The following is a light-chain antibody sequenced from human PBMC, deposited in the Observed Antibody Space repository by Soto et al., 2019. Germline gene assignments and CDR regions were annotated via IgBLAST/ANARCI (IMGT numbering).Light chain of an antibody. CDR1: SSNIGSKY. V-gene: IGLV1-47*01. J-gene: IGLJ2*01. CDR2: RDN. Sequence: LTQPPSTSGTPGQRVTISCSGSSSNIGSKYVYWYQQLPGTAPKLLMYRDNQRSSGVPDRFSGSKSGTSASLAISGLRSDDEADYYCAAWDDSLSGVVFGGGTKVTVL. CDR3: AAWDDSLSGVV.